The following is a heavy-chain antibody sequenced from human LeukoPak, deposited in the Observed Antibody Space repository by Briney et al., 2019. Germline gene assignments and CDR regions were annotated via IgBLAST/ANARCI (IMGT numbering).Heavy chain of an antibody. CDR3: AKGMGYQLKNYYYYVDV. Sequence: GGSLRLSCAASGFTFSSYAMSWVRQAPGKGLEWVSAISGSGGSTYYADSVKGRFTISRDNSKNTLYLQMNSLRAEDTAVYYCAKGMGYQLKNYYYYVDVWGKGTTVTVSS. V-gene: IGHV3-23*01. CDR2: ISGSGGST. D-gene: IGHD2-2*01. CDR1: GFTFSSYA. J-gene: IGHJ6*03.